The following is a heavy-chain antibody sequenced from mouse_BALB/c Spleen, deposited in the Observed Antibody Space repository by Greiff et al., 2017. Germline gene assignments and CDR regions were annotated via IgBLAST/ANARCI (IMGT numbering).Heavy chain of an antibody. CDR1: GYTFTSYW. Sequence: EVQLQQSGTVLARPGASVKMSCKASGYTFTSYWMHWVKQRPGQGLEWIGAIYPGNSDTSYNQKFKGKAKLTAVTSTSTAYMELSSLTNEDSAVYYCTRNYYGSSYGFAYWGQGTLVTVS. CDR2: IYPGNSDT. CDR3: TRNYYGSSYGFAY. J-gene: IGHJ3*01. V-gene: IGHV1-5*01. D-gene: IGHD1-1*01.